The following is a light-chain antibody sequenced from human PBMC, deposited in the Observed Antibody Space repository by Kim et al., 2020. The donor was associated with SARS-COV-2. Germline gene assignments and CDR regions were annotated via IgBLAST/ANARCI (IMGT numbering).Light chain of an antibody. Sequence: QSALTQPASVSGSPGQSITISCTGTSSDVGGYKYVSWHQQHPGKAPKLMIYDVSKRPSGVSNRFSGSKSGNTASLAISGLQSEDEADYYCAAWDDRLNGVVFGGGTQLTVL. CDR3: AAWDDRLNGVV. V-gene: IGLV2-14*01. CDR1: SSDVGGYKY. CDR2: DVS. J-gene: IGLJ2*01.